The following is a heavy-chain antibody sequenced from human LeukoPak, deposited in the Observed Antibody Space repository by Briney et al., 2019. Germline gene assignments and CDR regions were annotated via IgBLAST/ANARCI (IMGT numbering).Heavy chain of an antibody. CDR2: IKQDGSEQ. Sequence: GGSLRLSCAASGFTFTTYWMGWVRQAPGKGLEWVANIKQDGSEQYYVDSVKGRFTISRDNAKNSLSLQMNSLRAEETAVYYCAKTLWFGSNYHYYYMDVWGKGTTVTIS. CDR1: GFTFTTYW. D-gene: IGHD3-10*01. V-gene: IGHV3-7*01. J-gene: IGHJ6*03. CDR3: AKTLWFGSNYHYYYMDV.